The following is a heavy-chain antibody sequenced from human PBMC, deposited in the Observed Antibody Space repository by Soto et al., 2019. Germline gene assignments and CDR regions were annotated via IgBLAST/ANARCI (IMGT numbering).Heavy chain of an antibody. V-gene: IGHV3-30*04. D-gene: IGHD6-19*01. Sequence: QVRLVESGGGVVQPGRSLRLSCTASGFSFSSYAMYWFRQPPGKGLEWVAVISKDGMNKNYPDSVKGRVTVSRDNANYSLDLQLNSLRGEDTAMYYCARDMYSSDYFVKWFEPWGQGTLVTVSS. CDR2: ISKDGMNK. CDR1: GFSFSSYA. CDR3: ARDMYSSDYFVKWFEP. J-gene: IGHJ5*02.